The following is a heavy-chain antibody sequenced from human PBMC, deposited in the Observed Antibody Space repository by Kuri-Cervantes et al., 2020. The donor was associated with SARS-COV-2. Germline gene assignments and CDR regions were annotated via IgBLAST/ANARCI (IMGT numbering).Heavy chain of an antibody. CDR2: ISPSMAHT. CDR3: ARDMQILTGHYYLNFDY. D-gene: IGHD3-9*01. CDR1: GFTFSDYY. J-gene: IGHJ4*02. Sequence: GGSLRLSCEGSGFTFSDYYMSWVRQAPGKGLEWLSNISPSMAHTYYADSVRGRFTISRDNAKNSLYLQMTGLRAEDTAVYYCARDMQILTGHYYLNFDYWGQGTLVTVSS. V-gene: IGHV3-11*05.